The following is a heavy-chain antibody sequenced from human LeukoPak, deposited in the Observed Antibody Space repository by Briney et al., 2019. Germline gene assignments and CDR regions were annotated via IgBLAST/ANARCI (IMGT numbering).Heavy chain of an antibody. Sequence: GGSLRLSCAPSGFTVSSNYMSWDRQHPGKGLEWVSSLSATGGSTYYADSVKGRLTVSRDNSRKMLYLEMDSLRAEDTAVYYCAKFQANYYDSSGYGCFDYWGQGVLVTVSS. D-gene: IGHD3-22*01. CDR2: LSATGGST. V-gene: IGHV3-23*01. J-gene: IGHJ4*02. CDR3: AKFQANYYDSSGYGCFDY. CDR1: GFTVSSNY.